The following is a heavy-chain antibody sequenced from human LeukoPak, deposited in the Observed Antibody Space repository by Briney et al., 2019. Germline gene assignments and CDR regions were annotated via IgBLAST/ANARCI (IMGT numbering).Heavy chain of an antibody. J-gene: IGHJ1*01. CDR1: GFTFSSYG. V-gene: IGHV3-33*01. CDR3: VTAASPLVGNFHH. D-gene: IGHD6-13*01. Sequence: SGGSLRLSCAASGFTFSSYGIHWVRQAPGEGLEWVAVIWFDGIKEYYADSVKGRFTISRDNFKNTVYLQMNSLRAEDTAVYYCVTAASPLVGNFHHWGQGTLVIVSS. CDR2: IWFDGIKE.